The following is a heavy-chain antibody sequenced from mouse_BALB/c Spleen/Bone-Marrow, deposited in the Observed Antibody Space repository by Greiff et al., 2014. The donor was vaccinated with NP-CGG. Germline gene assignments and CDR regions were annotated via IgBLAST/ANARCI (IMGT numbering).Heavy chain of an antibody. D-gene: IGHD2-3*01. CDR1: GYTFTSYW. J-gene: IGHJ2*01. Sequence: QVQLQQSGAELVRPGASVKLSCKTSGYTFTSYWINWVKQRPGLGLEWIGNIYPSDNYTNYNQKFKDKATLTVDISSTTAYMQLSSPTSEDSAVYYCTRTYEYFDYWGQGTTLTVSS. CDR2: IYPSDNYT. V-gene: IGHV1-69*02. CDR3: TRTYEYFDY.